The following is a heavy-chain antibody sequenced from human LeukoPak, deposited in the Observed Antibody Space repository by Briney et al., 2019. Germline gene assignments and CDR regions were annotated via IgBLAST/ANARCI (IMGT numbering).Heavy chain of an antibody. D-gene: IGHD2-2*02. CDR1: GFTFSSYE. CDR3: AKDKCSSTSCYRVLSSYYFDY. Sequence: GGSLRLSCAASGFTFSSYEMNWVRQAPGKGLEWVSYISSSGSTIYYADSVKGRFTISRDNSKNTLYLQMNSLRAEDTAVYYCAKDKCSSTSCYRVLSSYYFDYWGQGTLVTVSS. CDR2: ISSSGSTI. J-gene: IGHJ4*02. V-gene: IGHV3-48*03.